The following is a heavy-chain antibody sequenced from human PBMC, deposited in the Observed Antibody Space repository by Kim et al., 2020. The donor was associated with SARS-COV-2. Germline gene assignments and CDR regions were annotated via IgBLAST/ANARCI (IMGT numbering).Heavy chain of an antibody. J-gene: IGHJ4*02. CDR3: ARDSRWGFVGYSSSPPHY. V-gene: IGHV3-33*01. CDR1: GFTFSSYG. Sequence: GGSLRLSCAASGFTFSSYGMHWVRQAPGKGLEWVAVIWYDGSNKYYADSVKGRFTISRDNSKNTLYLQMNSLRAEDTAVYYCARDSRWGFVGYSSSPPHYWGQETLVTVSS. CDR2: IWYDGSNK. D-gene: IGHD6-13*01.